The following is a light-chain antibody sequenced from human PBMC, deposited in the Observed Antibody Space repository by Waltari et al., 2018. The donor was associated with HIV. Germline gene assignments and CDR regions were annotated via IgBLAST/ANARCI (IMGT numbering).Light chain of an antibody. V-gene: IGLV2-14*03. J-gene: IGLJ2*01. CDR1: SSDVGGYNY. Sequence: QSALTQPASVSGSPGQSITISCTGTSSDVGGYNYVSWYHPHPGKAPNRMIYDVSNRPSGVSNRFSGSKSGNTASLTISGLQAEDEADYYCSSYTSSSTLVFGGGTKLTVL. CDR2: DVS. CDR3: SSYTSSSTLV.